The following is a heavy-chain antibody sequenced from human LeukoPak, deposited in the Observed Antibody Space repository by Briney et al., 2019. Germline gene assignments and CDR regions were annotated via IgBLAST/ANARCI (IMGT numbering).Heavy chain of an antibody. V-gene: IGHV3-48*01. CDR3: ARYCTSNSCYENVDY. D-gene: IGHD2-2*01. CDR2: ISTGSSTI. Sequence: PGGSLRLSCTASGFTFSRYSMNWVRQAPGKGREWVSYISTGSSTIYYADSVKGRFTISRDNAKNSLYLQMYSLRAEDTAVYYCARYCTSNSCYENVDYWGQGTLVTVSS. CDR1: GFTFSRYS. J-gene: IGHJ4*02.